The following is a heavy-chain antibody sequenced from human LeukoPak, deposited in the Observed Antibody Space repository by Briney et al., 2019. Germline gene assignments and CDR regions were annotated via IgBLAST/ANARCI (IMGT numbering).Heavy chain of an antibody. CDR2: ISAYNGNT. J-gene: IGHJ4*02. Sequence: ASVKVSCKASGYTFTSYGISWVRQAPGQGLEWMGWISAYNGNTNYAQKLQGRVTMTTDTSTSTAYMELRSLRSDDTAVYYCARDALYCTNGVCYGGLDYWGQGTLVTVSS. D-gene: IGHD2-8*01. CDR1: GYTFTSYG. V-gene: IGHV1-18*01. CDR3: ARDALYCTNGVCYGGLDY.